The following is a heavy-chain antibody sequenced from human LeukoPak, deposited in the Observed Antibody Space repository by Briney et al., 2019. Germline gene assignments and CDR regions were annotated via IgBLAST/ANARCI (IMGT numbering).Heavy chain of an antibody. CDR3: ARAGYSSSTSCLDAFDI. Sequence: SQTLSHTCAVSGGSISSVRYSGSSTRQPPGKGLEWIGYIYHSGSTYYNPSLKSPVTISVDRSKNQFSLKLSSVTAAATAVYYCARAGYSSSTSCLDAFDIWGQRTMVTVSS. V-gene: IGHV4-30-2*01. CDR2: IYHSGST. D-gene: IGHD2-2*01. CDR1: GGSISSVRYS. J-gene: IGHJ3*02.